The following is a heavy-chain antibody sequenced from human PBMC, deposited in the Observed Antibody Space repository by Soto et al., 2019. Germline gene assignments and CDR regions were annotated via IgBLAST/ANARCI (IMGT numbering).Heavy chain of an antibody. CDR3: AKKSLGSITLPALYYFDY. J-gene: IGHJ4*02. Sequence: EVQLLESGGGLVQPGGSLRLSCAASGFTFGNYAFSWFRQPPGKGLEWASVISGGGDATYYPDSVKGRFTTPRDNSKNTVYLQMNSLRAEDTAVYYCAKKSLGSITLPALYYFDYWGQGTLVTVSS. D-gene: IGHD7-27*01. V-gene: IGHV3-23*01. CDR1: GFTFGNYA. CDR2: ISGGGDAT.